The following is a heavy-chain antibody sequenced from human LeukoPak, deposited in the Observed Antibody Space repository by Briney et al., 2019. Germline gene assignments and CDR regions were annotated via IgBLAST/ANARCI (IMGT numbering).Heavy chain of an antibody. D-gene: IGHD6-6*01. CDR3: ARDPFPNRRVYYFYY. CDR2: ISYDESNK. J-gene: IGHJ4*01. CDR1: GFTFNSYA. V-gene: IGHV3-30-3*01. Sequence: GGSLRLSCAASGFTFNSYAMHWVRQAPGKGLEWVAIISYDESNKYYADSVKGRFTISRDTSKNTLFLQMNSLRADDTAVYYCARDPFPNRRVYYFYYWGQGTLVTVSS.